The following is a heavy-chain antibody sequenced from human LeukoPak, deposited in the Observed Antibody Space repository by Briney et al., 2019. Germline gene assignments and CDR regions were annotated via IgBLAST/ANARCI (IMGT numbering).Heavy chain of an antibody. J-gene: IGHJ4*02. D-gene: IGHD6-19*01. V-gene: IGHV3-23*01. CDR1: GFTFNNYA. CDR2: ISDNGGSI. Sequence: PGGSLGLSCAASGFTFNNYAMSWVRQAPGKGLEWVSSISDNGGSINYADSVKGRFTISRDNSKNRVYLQMNSLRAEDTAVYYCAKAPNIYSSGRHVFADYWGQGTLVTVSS. CDR3: AKAPNIYSSGRHVFADY.